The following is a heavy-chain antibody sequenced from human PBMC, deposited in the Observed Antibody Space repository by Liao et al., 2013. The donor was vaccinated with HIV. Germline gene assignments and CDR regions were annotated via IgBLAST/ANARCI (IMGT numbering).Heavy chain of an antibody. CDR1: GGSISSYF. CDR2: VSYSGGA. J-gene: IGHJ4*02. CDR3: ARGAGDLDY. V-gene: IGHV4-59*01. Sequence: QVQLRESGPRLVKPWETLSLTCTVSGGSISSYFWNWIRQSPGKGLEWIGSVSYSGGANYNPSLRSRVTVSVDTTTNRFSLKMHSVTAVDTAIYYCARGAGDLDYWGLGALVTVSS.